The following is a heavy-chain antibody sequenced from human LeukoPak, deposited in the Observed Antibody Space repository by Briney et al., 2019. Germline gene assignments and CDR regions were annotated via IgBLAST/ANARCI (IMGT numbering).Heavy chain of an antibody. CDR1: GYTLTELS. CDR3: AVSPNQQERPGHDYYGMDV. J-gene: IGHJ6*02. Sequence: ASVKVSCKVSGYTLTELSMHWVRQAPGTGIEWMGGFDPEDGETIYAQKFQGRVTMTEDTSTDAAYMELSSLRSEDTAVYYCAVSPNQQERPGHDYYGMDVWGQGTTVTVSS. CDR2: FDPEDGET. V-gene: IGHV1-24*01. D-gene: IGHD1-14*01.